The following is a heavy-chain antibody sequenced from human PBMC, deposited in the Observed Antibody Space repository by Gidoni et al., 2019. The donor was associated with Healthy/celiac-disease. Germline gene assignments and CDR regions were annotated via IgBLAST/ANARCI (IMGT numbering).Heavy chain of an antibody. D-gene: IGHD1-26*01. V-gene: IGHV1-18*01. CDR2: ISAYNGNT. Sequence: QVQLVQSGAEVKKPGASVKVSCQASGYTFPSYGFSWVRQAPGHGLEWMGWISAYNGNTNYAQKLQGRVTMTTDTSTSTAYMELRSLRSDDTAVYYGARDRLEGATPDEAFDIWGQGTMVTVSS. CDR1: GYTFPSYG. CDR3: ARDRLEGATPDEAFDI. J-gene: IGHJ3*02.